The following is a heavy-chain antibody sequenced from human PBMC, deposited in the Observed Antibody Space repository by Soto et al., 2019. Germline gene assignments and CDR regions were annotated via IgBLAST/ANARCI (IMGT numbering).Heavy chain of an antibody. V-gene: IGHV4-39*01. D-gene: IGHD3-10*01. CDR3: ASLPCRHRVSY. J-gene: IGHJ4*02. CDR2: LYYNVGT. CDR1: GSSISSSGYY. Sequence: PSETLSLTCTVSGSSISSSGYYWGWIRQPPGRGLEWIGSLYYNVGTYYTPSLKSRVTISADTSANPLSLMENSLTAPDPAMYPCASLPCRHRVSYWGKRNLVIFSS.